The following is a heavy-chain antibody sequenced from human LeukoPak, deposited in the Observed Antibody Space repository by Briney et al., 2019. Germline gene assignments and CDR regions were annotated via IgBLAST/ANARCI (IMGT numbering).Heavy chain of an antibody. J-gene: IGHJ5*02. CDR3: ARGTMIGRFDL. CDR2: ISGSGGST. D-gene: IGHD3-22*01. V-gene: IGHV3-23*01. Sequence: GGSLRLSCAASGFTFSSYAMSWVRQAPGKGLEWVSAISGSGGSTYYADSVKGRFTISRDNAKDTLYLQMNSLRAEDTGVYYCARGTMIGRFDLWGQGTLVTVSS. CDR1: GFTFSSYA.